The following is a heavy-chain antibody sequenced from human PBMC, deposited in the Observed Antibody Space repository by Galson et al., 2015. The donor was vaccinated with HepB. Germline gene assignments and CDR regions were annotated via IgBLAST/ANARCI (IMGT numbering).Heavy chain of an antibody. V-gene: IGHV2-70*11. CDR2: IDWDDDK. CDR3: APSRGGFGEFVN. J-gene: IGHJ4*02. D-gene: IGHD3-10*01. Sequence: PALVKPTQTLTLPCTVSGFSLSATGVSVSWIRQPPGKALEWLARIDWDDDKYYSTSLKTRLTISKVTSKNQVVLTVTNMHPVDTATYYCAPSRGGFGEFVNWGQGTLVTVSS. CDR1: GFSLSATGVS.